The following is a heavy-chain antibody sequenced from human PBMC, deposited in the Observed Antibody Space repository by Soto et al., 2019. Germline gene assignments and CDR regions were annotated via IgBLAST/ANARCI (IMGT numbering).Heavy chain of an antibody. CDR3: VRDRDRRWFDP. Sequence: QLVESGGGLVKPGGSLRLSCTASGFIFSDFYMAWIRQAPGKGLEWVSYISSDGSATYKDSVKGRFTVSRDNAKDSLYLQMNSLRDEDTAVYYCVRDRDRRWFDPWGQGILVTVSS. CDR2: ISSDGSAT. V-gene: IGHV3-11*01. J-gene: IGHJ5*02. D-gene: IGHD3-10*01. CDR1: GFIFSDFY.